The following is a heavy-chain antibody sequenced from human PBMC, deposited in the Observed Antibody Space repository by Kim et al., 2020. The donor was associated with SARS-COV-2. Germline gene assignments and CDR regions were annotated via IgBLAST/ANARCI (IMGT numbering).Heavy chain of an antibody. Sequence: FTISRDNAKNSLYLQMNSLRAEDTAVYYCARDLYYDYVWGSYRSTLPFDYWGQGTLVTVSS. J-gene: IGHJ4*02. CDR3: ARDLYYDYVWGSYRSTLPFDY. D-gene: IGHD3-16*02. V-gene: IGHV3-11*04.